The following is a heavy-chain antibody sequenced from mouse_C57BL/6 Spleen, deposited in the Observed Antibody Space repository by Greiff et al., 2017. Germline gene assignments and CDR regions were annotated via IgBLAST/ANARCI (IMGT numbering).Heavy chain of an antibody. CDR3: TRKVYYGKEDWYFDV. J-gene: IGHJ1*03. CDR2: IDPETGGT. V-gene: IGHV1-15*01. CDR1: GYTFTDYE. Sequence: VQLQQSGAELVRPGASVTLSCKASGYTFTDYEMHWVKQTPVHGLEWIGAIDPETGGTAYNQKFKGKAILTADKSSSTAYMELRSLTSEDSAVYYCTRKVYYGKEDWYFDVWGTGTPVTVSS. D-gene: IGHD2-1*01.